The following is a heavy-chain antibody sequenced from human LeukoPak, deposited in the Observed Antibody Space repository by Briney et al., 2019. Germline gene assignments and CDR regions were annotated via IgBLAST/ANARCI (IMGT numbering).Heavy chain of an antibody. V-gene: IGHV3-48*03. D-gene: IGHD2-21*01. CDR3: ARYGRLGGESFDY. J-gene: IGHJ4*02. Sequence: GGSLRLSCAASGFTFSSYEMNWVRQAPGKGLEWVSYISTSVSTTYYADSVKGRFTISRDNGKNSLYPQMNSLRDEDTAVYYCARYGRLGGESFDYWGQGTLVTVSS. CDR2: ISTSVSTT. CDR1: GFTFSSYE.